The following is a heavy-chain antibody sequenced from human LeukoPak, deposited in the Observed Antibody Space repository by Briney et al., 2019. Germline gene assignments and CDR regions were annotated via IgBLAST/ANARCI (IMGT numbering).Heavy chain of an antibody. CDR1: GYTFTSYI. V-gene: IGHV1-18*01. Sequence: ASVKVSCKASGYTFTSYIITWLRQAPGQGLEWMGWIISYNSNTNYAQMLQGRVTMTTDTSTSTAYMELRSLRSDDTAVYYCARGGYDYLWGSYLPFDYWGQGTVVTVSS. CDR2: IISYNSNT. D-gene: IGHD3-16*02. CDR3: ARGGYDYLWGSYLPFDY. J-gene: IGHJ4*02.